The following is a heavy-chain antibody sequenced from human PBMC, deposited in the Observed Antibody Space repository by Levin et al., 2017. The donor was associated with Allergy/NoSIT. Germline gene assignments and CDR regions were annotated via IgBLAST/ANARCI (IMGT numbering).Heavy chain of an antibody. CDR1: GFTVSSNY. Sequence: GESLKISCAASGFTVSSNYMSWVRQAPGKGLEWVSVIYSGGSTYYADSVKGRFTISRDNSKNTLYLQMNSLRAEDTAVYYCARDEVGSSGLDYWGQGTLVTVSS. D-gene: IGHD6-19*01. V-gene: IGHV3-53*01. J-gene: IGHJ4*02. CDR2: IYSGGST. CDR3: ARDEVGSSGLDY.